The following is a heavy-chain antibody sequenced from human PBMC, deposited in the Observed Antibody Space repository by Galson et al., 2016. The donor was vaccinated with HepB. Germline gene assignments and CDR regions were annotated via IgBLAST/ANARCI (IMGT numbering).Heavy chain of an antibody. V-gene: IGHV3-23*01. CDR1: GFSFSNSG. J-gene: IGHJ4*02. Sequence: SLRLSCAASGFSFSNSGMSWVRQAPGRGLEWVSGIPRSRDATHYADFVKGRFTISRDNSKNTLYLYMNNLTAGDTAIYYCGKHGGFDYWGQGALVTVSS. CDR3: GKHGGFDY. D-gene: IGHD3-16*01. CDR2: IPRSRDAT.